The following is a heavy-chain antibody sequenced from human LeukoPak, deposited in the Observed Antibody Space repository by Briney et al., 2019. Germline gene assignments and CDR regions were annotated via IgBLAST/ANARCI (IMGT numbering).Heavy chain of an antibody. D-gene: IGHD1-7*01. CDR1: GGTFSNYA. V-gene: IGHV1-69*04. J-gene: IGHJ4*02. CDR2: IIPILGIA. Sequence: ASVTVSCKASGGTFSNYAISWVRQAPGQGLEWMGRIIPILGIAKYAQKFQGRVTVTADKSTSRAYMELSSLRSEDTAVYYCARDGSLTGTPLSLSFDYWGQGTLVTVSS. CDR3: ARDGSLTGTPLSLSFDY.